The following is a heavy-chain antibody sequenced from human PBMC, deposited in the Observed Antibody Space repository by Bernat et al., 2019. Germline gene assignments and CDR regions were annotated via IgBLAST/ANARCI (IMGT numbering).Heavy chain of an antibody. CDR3: ARSNYDILTGYLAPFDY. V-gene: IGHV3-23*01. CDR1: GFTFSSYA. CDR2: ISGSGGST. Sequence: EVQLLESGGGLVQPGGSLRLSCAASGFTFSSYAMSWVRQAPGKGLEWVSAISGSGGSTYYADSVKGRFTISRDNSKNTLYLQMNSLRAEDTAVYYCARSNYDILTGYLAPFDYWGQGTLVTVSS. J-gene: IGHJ4*02. D-gene: IGHD3-9*01.